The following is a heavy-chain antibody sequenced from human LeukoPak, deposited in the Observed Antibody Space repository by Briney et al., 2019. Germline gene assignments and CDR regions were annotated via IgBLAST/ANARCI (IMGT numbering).Heavy chain of an antibody. CDR1: GGSISSGSYY. CDR3: AREYYDFWSGPNWFDP. D-gene: IGHD3-3*01. J-gene: IGHJ5*02. CDR2: IYTSGST. Sequence: PSETLSLTCTVSGGSISSGSYYWSWIRQPAGKGLERTGRIYTSGSTNYDPSLKSRVTISVDTSKNQFSLKLSSVTAADTAVYYCAREYYDFWSGPNWFDPWGQGTLVTVSS. V-gene: IGHV4-61*02.